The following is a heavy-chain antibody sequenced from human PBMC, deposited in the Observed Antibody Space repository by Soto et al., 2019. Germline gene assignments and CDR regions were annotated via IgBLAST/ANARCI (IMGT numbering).Heavy chain of an antibody. J-gene: IGHJ4*02. CDR2: IYYSGRT. D-gene: IGHD3-3*01. CDR1: GGSISSYY. Sequence: PSDTLSLTCAVSGGSISSYYWSWIRQPPGKGLEWIGYIYYSGRTSYDPSLKSRVSISMDTSKNQFSLNLDSVTAADTAVYFCARDFAYFDSWGQGTLVIVSS. V-gene: IGHV4-59*01. CDR3: ARDFAYFDS.